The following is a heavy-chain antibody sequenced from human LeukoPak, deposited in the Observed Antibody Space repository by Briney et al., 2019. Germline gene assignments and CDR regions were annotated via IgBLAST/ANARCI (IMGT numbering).Heavy chain of an antibody. Sequence: SQTLSLTCTVSGGSISSGDYYWSWIRQPPGKGLEWIGEINHSGSTNYNPSLKSRVTISVDTSKNQFSLKLSSVTAADTAVYYCAREEMATIGGFDYWGQGTLVTVSS. D-gene: IGHD5-24*01. J-gene: IGHJ4*02. CDR3: AREEMATIGGFDY. CDR2: INHSGST. V-gene: IGHV4-30-4*08. CDR1: GGSISSGDYY.